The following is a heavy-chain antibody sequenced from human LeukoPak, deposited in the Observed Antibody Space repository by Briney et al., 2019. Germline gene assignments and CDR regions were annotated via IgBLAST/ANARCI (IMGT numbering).Heavy chain of an antibody. CDR2: IKQDGSEK. CDR1: GFTFSNYW. D-gene: IGHD1-1*01. J-gene: IGHJ4*02. V-gene: IGHV3-7*01. Sequence: GGSLRLSCAASGFTFSNYWMTWVRQAPGKGLEWVANIKQDGSEKYYVDSVKGRFTISRDYAEDSLYLQMNSLRAEDTSVYYCARGVPTGIDYFDYWGQGTLVTVSS. CDR3: ARGVPTGIDYFDY.